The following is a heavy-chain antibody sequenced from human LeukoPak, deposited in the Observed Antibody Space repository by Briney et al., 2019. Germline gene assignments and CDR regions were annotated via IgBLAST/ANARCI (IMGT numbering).Heavy chain of an antibody. D-gene: IGHD1-1*01. CDR3: ARGARYSYFDY. V-gene: IGHV3-23*01. CDR2: ISGSGSST. J-gene: IGHJ4*02. CDR1: GFIFIDYG. Sequence: AGGSLRLSCAASGFIFIDYGMSWVRQAPGKGLEWVSVISGSGSSTYYADSVKGRFTISRDNSKNTLFLQMNSLRAEDTAVYYCARGARYSYFDYWGQGTLVTVSP.